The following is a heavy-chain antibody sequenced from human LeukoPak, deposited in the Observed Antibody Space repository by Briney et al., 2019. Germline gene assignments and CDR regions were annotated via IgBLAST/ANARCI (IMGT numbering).Heavy chain of an antibody. J-gene: IGHJ6*02. D-gene: IGHD7-27*01. CDR3: AGGQNRGRDNYGRDV. CDR2: ISSSSSYI. V-gene: IGHV3-21*01. Sequence: GGSLRLSCAASGFTFSSYGMNWVRQAPGKGLEGVSSISSSSSYIYYADSVKGRFTISRDKSKNTLYLQMNSLRAEDTAVYYCAGGQNRGRDNYGRDVWGQGTTVTVSS. CDR1: GFTFSSYG.